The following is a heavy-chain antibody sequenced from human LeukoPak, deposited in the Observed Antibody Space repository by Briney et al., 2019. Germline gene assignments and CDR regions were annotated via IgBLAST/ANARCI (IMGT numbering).Heavy chain of an antibody. CDR2: ISGSGGST. CDR1: GFTFSSYA. Sequence: GGSLRLSCAASGFTFSSYAMSWVRQAPGKGLEWVSAISGSGGSTYYADSVKGRFTISRDNSKNTLYLQMNSLRAEDTAVYYCARGTGYTYGSSFFFDYWGQGTLVTVSS. J-gene: IGHJ4*02. V-gene: IGHV3-23*01. D-gene: IGHD5-18*01. CDR3: ARGTGYTYGSSFFFDY.